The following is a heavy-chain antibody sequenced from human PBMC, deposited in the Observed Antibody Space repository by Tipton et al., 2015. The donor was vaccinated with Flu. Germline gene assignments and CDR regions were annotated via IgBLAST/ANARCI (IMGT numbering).Heavy chain of an antibody. D-gene: IGHD4-17*01. J-gene: IGHJ4*02. CDR2: RSHSGNT. CDR3: ARVHGDYEIDY. Sequence: GLVKPSETLSLTCTVSGGSIRSWNYYWGWIRQPPGKGLEWIGSRSHSGNTYYNSSLKSRVTISLDTSKIQFSLRLSSVTAADTAVYYCARVHGDYEIDYWGQGTLVTVSS. CDR1: GGSIRSWNYY. V-gene: IGHV4-39*07.